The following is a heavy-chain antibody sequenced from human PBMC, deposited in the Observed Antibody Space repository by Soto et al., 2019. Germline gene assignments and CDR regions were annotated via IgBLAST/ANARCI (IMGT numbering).Heavy chain of an antibody. CDR3: ARDGGYDSNY. J-gene: IGHJ4*02. CDR1: GYTFTSYG. V-gene: IGHV1-18*01. CDR2: ISAYNGNT. Sequence: QVQLVQSGAEVKKPGASVKVSCKASGYTFTSYGISWVRQAPGQGLEWMGWISAYNGNTNYALKRQGRVTMTTDTSTSAAYMARRSLSSDDTAVYYFARDGGYDSNYWGQGALVTVSS. D-gene: IGHD3-22*01.